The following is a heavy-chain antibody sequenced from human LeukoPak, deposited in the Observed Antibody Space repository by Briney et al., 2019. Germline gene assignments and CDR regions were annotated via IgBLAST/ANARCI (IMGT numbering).Heavy chain of an antibody. J-gene: IGHJ4*02. CDR3: ARRAGAYSHPYDY. Sequence: GGSLRLSCAASGFTFNSYSMHWVRQAPGKGLEWVSYISSSGSTIYYADSVKGRFTISRDNSKNTLYLQMNSLRAEDTAVYYCARRAGAYSHPYDYWGQGTLVTVSS. D-gene: IGHD4/OR15-4a*01. V-gene: IGHV3-48*01. CDR1: GFTFNSYS. CDR2: ISSSGSTI.